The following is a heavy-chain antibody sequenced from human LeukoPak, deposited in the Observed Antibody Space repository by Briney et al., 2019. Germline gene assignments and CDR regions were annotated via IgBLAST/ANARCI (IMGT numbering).Heavy chain of an antibody. Sequence: SETLSLTCTVSGGSISSYYWSWVRQPPGRGLEWIGYISYSGYTNFHPSLKSRATRSVAMSKNQFSLKVSSVTVADTAVYYSARHDYSNPRVDYWGQGTPVTVSS. CDR3: ARHDYSNPRVDY. CDR2: ISYSGYT. CDR1: GGSISSYY. D-gene: IGHD4-11*01. V-gene: IGHV4-59*08. J-gene: IGHJ4*02.